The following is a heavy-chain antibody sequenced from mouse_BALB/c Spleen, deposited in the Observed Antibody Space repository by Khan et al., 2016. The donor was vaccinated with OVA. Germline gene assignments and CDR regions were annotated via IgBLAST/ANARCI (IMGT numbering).Heavy chain of an antibody. Sequence: QIQLVQSGPELKKPGETVRISCKASGYTFTTAGMQWVQKMPGKGLKWIGWINTHSGVPKYAEDFKGRFAFSLETSASTVYLQITNLKNEDTATYFCARVGAAFYSYDGGSMDYWGQGPSVTVSS. CDR2: INTHSGVP. V-gene: IGHV9-4*02. J-gene: IGHJ4*01. D-gene: IGHD2-14*01. CDR3: ARVGAAFYSYDGGSMDY. CDR1: GYTFTTAG.